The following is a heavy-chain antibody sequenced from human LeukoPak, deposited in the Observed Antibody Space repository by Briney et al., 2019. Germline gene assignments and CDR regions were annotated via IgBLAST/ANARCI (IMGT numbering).Heavy chain of an antibody. V-gene: IGHV3-74*01. CDR3: AREVRVGATRYLFDY. J-gene: IGHJ4*02. CDR2: INSDGSST. D-gene: IGHD1-26*01. CDR1: GFTFSSYW. Sequence: GGSLRLSCTASGFTFSSYWMHRVRQAPGKGLVWVSRINSDGSSTSYADSVKGRSTISRDNAKNTLYLQMNSLRAEDTAVYYCAREVRVGATRYLFDYWGQGTLVTVSS.